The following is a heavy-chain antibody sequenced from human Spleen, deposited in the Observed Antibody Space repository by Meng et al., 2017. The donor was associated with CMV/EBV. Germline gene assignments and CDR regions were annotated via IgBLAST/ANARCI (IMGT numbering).Heavy chain of an antibody. J-gene: IGHJ4*02. Sequence: GGSLRLSCAASGFTFRRYSMTWVRQAPGKGLEWVSSISSSSSYIYYADSVKGRFTISRDNAKNSLYLQMNSLRAEDTAVYYCARDHHDFWSGSKTPLGYWGQGTLVTVSS. V-gene: IGHV3-21*01. CDR3: ARDHHDFWSGSKTPLGY. CDR1: GFTFRRYS. CDR2: ISSSSSYI. D-gene: IGHD3-3*01.